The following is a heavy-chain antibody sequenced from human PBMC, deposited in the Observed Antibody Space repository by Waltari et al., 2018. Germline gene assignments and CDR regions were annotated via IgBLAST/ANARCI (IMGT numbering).Heavy chain of an antibody. CDR3: ASQLDAGGPHTGYFDY. D-gene: IGHD1-1*01. Sequence: QVQLVQSGAEVKKPGSSVKVSCKASGGTFSSYAISWVRQAPGQGLEWMGGIIPIFGTANYAQKFQGRVTITTDESTSTAYMELSSLRSEDTAVYYCASQLDAGGPHTGYFDYWGQGTLVTVSS. J-gene: IGHJ4*02. CDR1: GGTFSSYA. CDR2: IIPIFGTA. V-gene: IGHV1-69*05.